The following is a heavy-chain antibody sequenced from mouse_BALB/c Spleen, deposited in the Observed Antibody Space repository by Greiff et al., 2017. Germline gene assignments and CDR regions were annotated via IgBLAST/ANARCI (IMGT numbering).Heavy chain of an antibody. J-gene: IGHJ4*01. CDR1: GFAFSSYD. Sequence: EVQRVESGGGLVKPGGSLKLSCAASGFAFSSYDMSWVRQTPEKRLEWVAYISSGGGSTYYPDTVKGRFTISRDNAKNTLYLQMSSLKSEDTAMYYCARHLITTVVGAMDYWGQGTSVTVSS. CDR3: ARHLITTVVGAMDY. D-gene: IGHD1-1*01. CDR2: ISSGGGST. V-gene: IGHV5-12-1*01.